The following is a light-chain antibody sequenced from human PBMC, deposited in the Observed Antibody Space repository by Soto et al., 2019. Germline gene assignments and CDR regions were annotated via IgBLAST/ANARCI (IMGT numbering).Light chain of an antibody. V-gene: IGLV2-14*01. CDR1: SSDVGGYNY. Sequence: QSALTQPASVSGSPGQSITISCTGTSSDVGGYNYVSWYQQHPGKAPKLMIYDVSNRPSGVSNRFSGSKPGNTASLTISGLQAEDEADYYCSSYTSSSTPWVFGGGTK. CDR3: SSYTSSSTPWV. CDR2: DVS. J-gene: IGLJ3*02.